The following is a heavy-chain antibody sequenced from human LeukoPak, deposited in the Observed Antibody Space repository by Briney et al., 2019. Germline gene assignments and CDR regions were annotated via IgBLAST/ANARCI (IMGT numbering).Heavy chain of an antibody. V-gene: IGHV5-51*01. D-gene: IGHD3-9*01. CDR3: ARSRDILTGYYRDWFDP. CDR2: IYPGDSDT. CDR1: GYSFTSYW. Sequence: GVSLKISCKGSGYSFTSYWNGWVRQMPGKGLEWMGIIYPGDSDTRYSPSFQGQVTISADKSISTAYLQWSSLKASDTAMYCCARSRDILTGYYRDWFDPWGQGTLVTVSS. J-gene: IGHJ5*02.